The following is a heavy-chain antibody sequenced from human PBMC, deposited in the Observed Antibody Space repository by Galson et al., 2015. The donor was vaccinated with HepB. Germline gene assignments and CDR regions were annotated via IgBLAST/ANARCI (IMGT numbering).Heavy chain of an antibody. V-gene: IGHV1-69*02. CDR1: GGTFSSYT. CDR2: IIPILGIA. Sequence: SVKVSCKASGGTFSSYTISWVRQAPGQGLEWMGRIIPILGIANYAQKFQGRVTITADKSTSTAYMELSSLRPEDTAVYYCAIQRDGYNPEYYFDYWGQGTLVTVSS. J-gene: IGHJ4*02. CDR3: AIQRDGYNPEYYFDY. D-gene: IGHD5-24*01.